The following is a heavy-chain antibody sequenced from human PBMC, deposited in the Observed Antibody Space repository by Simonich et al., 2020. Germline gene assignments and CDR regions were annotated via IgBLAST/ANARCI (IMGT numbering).Heavy chain of an antibody. D-gene: IGHD5-12*01. V-gene: IGHV4-59*08. J-gene: IGHJ4*02. CDR3: ARHDRWLQFYFDY. CDR2: IYYSESN. Sequence: QVQLQESGPGLVKPSETLSLTCTVSGGSISSYYWSWIRQAPGKGLEWIGYIYYSESNNYNPSLKRRVTISVDTSKNQVSLKLSSVTAADTAVYYCARHDRWLQFYFDYWGQGTLVTVSS. CDR1: GGSISSYY.